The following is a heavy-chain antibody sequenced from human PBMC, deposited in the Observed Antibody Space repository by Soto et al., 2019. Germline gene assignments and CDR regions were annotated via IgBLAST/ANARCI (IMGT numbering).Heavy chain of an antibody. CDR2: INTGSTYT. Sequence: QVPLVESGGGLVKPGGSLRLSCAASGFSFSDYYMSWIRQGPGKGLEWISSINTGSTYTNYADSVKGRFTISRDNAKNSLYLQMNSLRAEDTAVYYCARGWKADAYWGQGTMVTVSS. V-gene: IGHV3-11*05. D-gene: IGHD1-1*01. J-gene: IGHJ4*02. CDR3: ARGWKADAY. CDR1: GFSFSDYY.